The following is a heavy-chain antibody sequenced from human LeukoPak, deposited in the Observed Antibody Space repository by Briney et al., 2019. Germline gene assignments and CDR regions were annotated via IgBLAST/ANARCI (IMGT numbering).Heavy chain of an antibody. Sequence: KPSETLSLTCTVSGGSVSSGSYYWSWIRQPPGKGLEWIGYIYYSGSTNYNPSLKSRVTISVDTSKNQFSLKLSSVTAAVTAVYYCARVLATVTTGGMDVWGKGTTVTVSS. D-gene: IGHD4-17*01. V-gene: IGHV4-61*01. CDR3: ARVLATVTTGGMDV. J-gene: IGHJ6*04. CDR2: IYYSGST. CDR1: GGSVSSGSYY.